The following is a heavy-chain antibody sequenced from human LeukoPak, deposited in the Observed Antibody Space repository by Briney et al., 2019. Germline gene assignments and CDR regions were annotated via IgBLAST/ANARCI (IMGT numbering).Heavy chain of an antibody. J-gene: IGHJ5*01. Sequence: SETLSVTCTVSGDSISSTYWSWIRQPAGKGLEWIGRIYTSGSTNYNPSLKSRVTMSLDTSKNQFSLKLSSVTAADTAVYYCARDFRCTSTYCYNWFDYWGQGTLVTVSS. V-gene: IGHV4-4*07. CDR1: GDSISSTY. D-gene: IGHD2-2*01. CDR2: IYTSGST. CDR3: ARDFRCTSTYCYNWFDY.